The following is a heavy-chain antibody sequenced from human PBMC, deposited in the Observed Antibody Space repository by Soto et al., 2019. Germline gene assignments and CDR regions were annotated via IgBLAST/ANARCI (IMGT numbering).Heavy chain of an antibody. CDR3: AREGIFFGVVRHYYYYGMDV. CDR1: GGTFSSYA. V-gene: IGHV1-69*01. CDR2: IIPIFGTA. Sequence: QVQLVQSGAEVKKPGSSVKVSCKASGGTFSSYAISWVRQAPGQGLEWMGGIIPIFGTANYAQKFQGRVTITADESTSTAYMELSSLSSEDTAVYYCAREGIFFGVVRHYYYYGMDVWGQGTTVTVSS. D-gene: IGHD3-3*01. J-gene: IGHJ6*02.